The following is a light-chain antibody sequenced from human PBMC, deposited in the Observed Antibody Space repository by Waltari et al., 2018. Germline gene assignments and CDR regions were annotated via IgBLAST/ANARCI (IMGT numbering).Light chain of an antibody. CDR2: VSSDGGH. J-gene: IGLJ3*02. Sequence: PDSGPRYLVKVSSDGGHTRGDGVPDRFSGSSSGAERYLTISTLQSEDEADYFCQTGGHGSWVFGGGTTLTVL. V-gene: IGLV4-69*01. CDR3: QTGGHGSWV.